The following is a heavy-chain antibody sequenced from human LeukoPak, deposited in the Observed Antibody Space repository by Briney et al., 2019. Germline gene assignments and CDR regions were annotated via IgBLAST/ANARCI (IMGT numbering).Heavy chain of an antibody. V-gene: IGHV1-8*03. Sequence: GASVNVSCKASGYTFTSYDINWVRQATGQGLEWMGWMNPNRGNTGYAQKFQGRVTITRNTSISTAYMELSSLRSEDTAVYYCARDIGGTSSGWYKVDYWGQGTLVTVSS. CDR1: GYTFTSYD. CDR3: ARDIGGTSSGWYKVDY. CDR2: MNPNRGNT. D-gene: IGHD6-19*01. J-gene: IGHJ4*02.